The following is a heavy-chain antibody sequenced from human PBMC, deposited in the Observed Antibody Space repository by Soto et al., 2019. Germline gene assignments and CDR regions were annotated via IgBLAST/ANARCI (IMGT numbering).Heavy chain of an antibody. J-gene: IGHJ5*02. CDR3: ARDPYYGSGSYSWFDP. Sequence: SETLSLTCTVSGGSIRSYYLSWIRQPPGKGLEWIGYIYYSGSTNYNPSLKSRVTISVDTSKNQFSLKLSSVTAADTAVYYCARDPYYGSGSYSWFDPWGQGTLVTVSS. CDR1: GGSIRSYY. D-gene: IGHD3-10*01. CDR2: IYYSGST. V-gene: IGHV4-59*01.